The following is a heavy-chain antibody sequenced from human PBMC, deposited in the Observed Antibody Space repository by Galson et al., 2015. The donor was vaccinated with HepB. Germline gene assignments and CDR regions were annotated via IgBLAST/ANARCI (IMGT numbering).Heavy chain of an antibody. CDR3: ARSSYPAAEIVY. J-gene: IGHJ4*02. CDR2: ISFDGIDK. CDR1: GLTFRTYA. D-gene: IGHD2-15*01. Sequence: SLRLSCAASGLTFRTYAIHWVRQAPGKGLEWVAAISFDGIDKYYAASVKGRLTISRDNSKNTLHVQLNSLRTEDAAVYYCARSSYPAAEIVYWGQSTLVTVSS. V-gene: IGHV3-30*04.